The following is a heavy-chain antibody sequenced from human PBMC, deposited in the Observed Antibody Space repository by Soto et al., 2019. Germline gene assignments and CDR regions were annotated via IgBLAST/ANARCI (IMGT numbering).Heavy chain of an antibody. V-gene: IGHV3-21*01. D-gene: IGHD4-17*01. CDR2: ISSSSSNI. CDR3: AREDYAGASPRFDY. CDR1: GFIFSSYT. J-gene: IGHJ4*02. Sequence: EVQLVESGGGLVKPGGSLRLSCAASGFIFSSYTMTWVRQAPGKGLKWVSSISSSSSNIEYADSVKGRFSVSRDNANNSLFLQINSLRAEDTAVYYCAREDYAGASPRFDYWGLGALVTVSS.